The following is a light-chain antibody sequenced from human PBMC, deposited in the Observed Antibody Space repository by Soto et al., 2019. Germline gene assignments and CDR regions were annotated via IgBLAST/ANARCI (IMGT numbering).Light chain of an antibody. V-gene: IGLV2-18*02. CDR3: SSFTSDTTYV. Sequence: QSVLTQPPSVSGSPGQSVAVSCTGTSSDVGSYNRASWYQQPPGTAPKLMIYEVSNRPSGVPDRFSGSKSGNTASLTISGLQAEDEADYYCSSFTSDTTYVFGTGTKVTVL. CDR2: EVS. J-gene: IGLJ1*01. CDR1: SSDVGSYNR.